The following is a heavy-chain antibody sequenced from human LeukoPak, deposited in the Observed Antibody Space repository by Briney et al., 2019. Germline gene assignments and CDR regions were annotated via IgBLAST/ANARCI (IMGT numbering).Heavy chain of an antibody. CDR1: GFPFSGYW. J-gene: IGHJ4*02. Sequence: GGSLRLSCAASGFPFSGYWMDWVRQAAGKGMEWVANINQDGSTQYYAASVKGRFTISRDNAKSSLYLQMNILRAEDTAVYYCSRSLDYLGQGALVTVSS. CDR3: SRSLDY. V-gene: IGHV3-7*01. CDR2: INQDGSTQ.